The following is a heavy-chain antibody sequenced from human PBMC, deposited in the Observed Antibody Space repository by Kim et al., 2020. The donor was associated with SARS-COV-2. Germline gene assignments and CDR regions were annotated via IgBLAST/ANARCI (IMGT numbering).Heavy chain of an antibody. CDR2: MNPNSGNT. D-gene: IGHD4-17*01. Sequence: ASVKVSCKASGYTFTSYDINWVRQATGQGLEWMGWMNPNSGNTGYAQKFQGRVTMTRNTSISTAYMELSSLRSEDTAVYYCARNDGETGWFDPWGQGTLVTVSS. V-gene: IGHV1-8*01. CDR3: ARNDGETGWFDP. CDR1: GYTFTSYD. J-gene: IGHJ5*02.